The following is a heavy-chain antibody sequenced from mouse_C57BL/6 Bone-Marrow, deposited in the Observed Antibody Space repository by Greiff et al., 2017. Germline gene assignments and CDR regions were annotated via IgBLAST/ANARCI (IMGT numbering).Heavy chain of an antibody. J-gene: IGHJ4*01. D-gene: IGHD4-1*01. V-gene: IGHV1-81*01. CDR2: IYPRSGNT. CDR3: ARTGRGVDY. Sequence: QVQLLQSGAELARPGASVKLSCKASGYTFTSYGISWVKQSTGQGLEWIGDIYPRSGNTYYNEKFKGKATLTTDKASSTAYIELRSLASEDSAVYICARTGRGVDYWGQGTSVTVSS. CDR1: GYTFTSYG.